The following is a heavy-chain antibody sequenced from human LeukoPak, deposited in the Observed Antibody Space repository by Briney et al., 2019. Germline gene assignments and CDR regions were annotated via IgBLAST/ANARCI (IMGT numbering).Heavy chain of an antibody. Sequence: PGGSLRLSCAASGFTVSRFWMHWVRQAPGKGPEWVARINVEGNYIHYAESVKGRFTISRDSGKSTLYLQMNSLRAEDTAVYSCARDLTGPYDHWGQGTLVTVSS. CDR1: GFTVSRFW. V-gene: IGHV3-74*01. J-gene: IGHJ4*02. D-gene: IGHD3-22*01. CDR2: INVEGNYI. CDR3: ARDLTGPYDH.